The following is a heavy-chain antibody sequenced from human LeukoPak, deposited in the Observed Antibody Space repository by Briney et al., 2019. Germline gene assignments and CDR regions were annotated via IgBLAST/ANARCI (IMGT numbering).Heavy chain of an antibody. CDR3: ARGYYDILTGYTFDY. D-gene: IGHD3-9*01. CDR1: GFTFSSYW. Sequence: PGGSLRLSCAASGFTFSSYWMSWVRQAPGKGQELVANIKQDGSEKYYVDSVKGRFTISRDNAKNSLYLQMNSLRAEDTAVYYCARGYYDILTGYTFDYWGQGTVVSVSS. CDR2: IKQDGSEK. J-gene: IGHJ4*02. V-gene: IGHV3-7*03.